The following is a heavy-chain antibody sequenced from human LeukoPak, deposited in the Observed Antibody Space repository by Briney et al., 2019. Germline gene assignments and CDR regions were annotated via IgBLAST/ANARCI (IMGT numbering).Heavy chain of an antibody. Sequence: PGGSLRLSCAASGFSFSNYAMSWVRQAPGKGLEWVSAISGSGGSTYYADSVKGRFTISRDNSKNTLYLQMNSLRAEDTAVYYCANRPGYYYDSSGYAFDIWGQGTMVTVPS. CDR2: ISGSGGST. V-gene: IGHV3-23*01. CDR3: ANRPGYYYDSSGYAFDI. J-gene: IGHJ3*02. CDR1: GFSFSNYA. D-gene: IGHD3-22*01.